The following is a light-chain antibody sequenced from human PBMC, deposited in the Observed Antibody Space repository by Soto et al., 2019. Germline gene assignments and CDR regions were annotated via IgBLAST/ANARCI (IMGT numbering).Light chain of an antibody. CDR1: QSILYNSTNKNY. Sequence: DIVMTQSPDSLAVSLGERATINCTSSQSILYNSTNKNYLAWYQQKPGQPPKLLIYWASTRESGVPDRFSGSASGTDFTLTISSLQAEDVAVYYCQQYSYSLLSFVVGTKVEIK. J-gene: IGKJ4*01. V-gene: IGKV4-1*01. CDR2: WAS. CDR3: QQYSYSLLS.